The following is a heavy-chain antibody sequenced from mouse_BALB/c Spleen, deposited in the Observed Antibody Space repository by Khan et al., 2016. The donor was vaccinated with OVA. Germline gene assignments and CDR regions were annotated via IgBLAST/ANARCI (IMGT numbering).Heavy chain of an antibody. V-gene: IGHV14-3*02. CDR3: DQPSYEPRNFDV. J-gene: IGHJ1*01. CDR1: GFNIKDTY. Sequence: VQLQQSGAELVKPGASVKLSCTASGFNIKDTYIHWVKQRPEQGLEGIGRIAPANGNTKYDPKFQGKATITADTSSNTSYLQLSSLTSEDTAVYYCDQPSYEPRNFDVCGAGTTVIVSS. D-gene: IGHD2-3*01. CDR2: IAPANGNT.